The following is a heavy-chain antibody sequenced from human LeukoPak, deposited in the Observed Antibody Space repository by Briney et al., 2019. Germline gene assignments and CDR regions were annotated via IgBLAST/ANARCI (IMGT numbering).Heavy chain of an antibody. CDR2: TRNKVNSYTT. CDR1: GFTFSSCG. J-gene: IGHJ4*02. D-gene: IGHD4/OR15-4a*01. V-gene: IGHV3-72*01. Sequence: PGGSLRLSCAASGFTFSSCGFNWVRQAPGKGLEWVARTRNKVNSYTTAYAASVTGRFTVSRDDSSNSVYLQMNSLKIEDTAVYYCARSMYGEGRRIIDFDYWGQGSLLAVSS. CDR3: ARSMYGEGRRIIDFDY.